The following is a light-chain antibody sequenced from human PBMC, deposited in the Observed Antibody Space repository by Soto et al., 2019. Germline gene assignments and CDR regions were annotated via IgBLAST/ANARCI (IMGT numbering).Light chain of an antibody. CDR3: QQYDNWPPAWA. CDR1: QSVSSN. CDR2: GAS. Sequence: EIVMTQSPATLSVSRGERATLSCRAIQSVSSNLAWYQQIRGQSPRLLIYGASTRATGIPARVSGSGSGTEFTLTISNLQSEDFAVYYRQQYDNWPPAWAFGQGTKVDIK. V-gene: IGKV3-15*01. J-gene: IGKJ1*01.